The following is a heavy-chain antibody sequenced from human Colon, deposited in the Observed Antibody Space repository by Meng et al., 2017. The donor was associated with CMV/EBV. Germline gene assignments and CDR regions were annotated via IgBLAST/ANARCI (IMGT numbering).Heavy chain of an antibody. J-gene: IGHJ5*02. Sequence: ASVKVSCKASGYTFTGHHMHWVRQVPGQGLEWMGWINSNSGGTKYAQNFQGRVTMTRDTSISTAYMELTSLRSDDTAVYYCARDLVVIIPDDLWGQGTLVTVSS. V-gene: IGHV1-2*02. CDR2: INSNSGGT. CDR1: GYTFTGHH. D-gene: IGHD2-2*01. CDR3: ARDLVVIIPDDL.